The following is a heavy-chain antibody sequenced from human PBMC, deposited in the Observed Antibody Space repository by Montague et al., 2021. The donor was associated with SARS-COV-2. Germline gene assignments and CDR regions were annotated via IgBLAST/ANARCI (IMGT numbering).Heavy chain of an antibody. CDR2: IYYSGST. D-gene: IGHD6-6*01. J-gene: IGHJ6*02. Sequence: SETLSLTCTVSGGSISSSSYYWGWIRQPPGKGLEWIGSIYYSGSTYYNPSLKSRVTISVDTSKNQFSLKLSSVTAANTAVYYCARFGRQQLVRFTRMDVWGQGTTVTVSS. CDR1: GGSISSSSYY. V-gene: IGHV4-39*07. CDR3: ARFGRQQLVRFTRMDV.